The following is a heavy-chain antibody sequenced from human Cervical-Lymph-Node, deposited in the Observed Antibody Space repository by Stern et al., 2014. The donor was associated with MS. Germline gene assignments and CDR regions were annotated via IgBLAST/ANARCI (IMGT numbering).Heavy chain of an antibody. D-gene: IGHD6-19*01. J-gene: IGHJ5*02. V-gene: IGHV4-59*01. CDR1: GASITDYY. Sequence: QVQLQESGPGLVKPSETLSLTCTVSGASITDYYWNWVRQPPGKGLEWIGYVHSSETSRYNPSLHSRVTTSIDTSKNQFSLKVTSVTAADTAVYFCARWSGWTDGFDAWGQGTRVTVSS. CDR2: VHSSETS. CDR3: ARWSGWTDGFDA.